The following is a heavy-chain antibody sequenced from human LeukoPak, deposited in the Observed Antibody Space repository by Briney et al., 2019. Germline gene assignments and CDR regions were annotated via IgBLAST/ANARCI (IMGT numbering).Heavy chain of an antibody. CDR1: AGSISYYY. V-gene: IGHV4-4*07. D-gene: IGHD3-22*01. CDR3: ARAGTTYYYDDHVFDI. Sequence: SESRSLTCTVAAGSISYYYWNWIRQPPGKGLEYIGRIYNIVNTTSNTSLQSRVTMWVAPSNNQFSLRLSSMTVADTAGYYCARAGTTYYYDDHVFDIWSQGTLVTVSS. CDR2: IYNIVNT. J-gene: IGHJ3*02.